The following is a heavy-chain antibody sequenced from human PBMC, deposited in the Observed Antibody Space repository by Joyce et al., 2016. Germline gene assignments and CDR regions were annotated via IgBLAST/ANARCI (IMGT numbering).Heavy chain of an antibody. J-gene: IGHJ2*01. Sequence: QVQLQESGPGLVKPSETLSLPCGVSGLSFDLHSFWGWIRQPPGKGLEWIGNVYLRGITHYSPSLKSRVTISMDTSKNQFSLNLNSLTAADTAVYFCARRPYNVHTPLGSDWYFDLWGRGTLVTVSS. CDR1: GLSFDLHSF. D-gene: IGHD5-18*01. CDR2: VYLRGIT. CDR3: ARRPYNVHTPLGSDWYFDL. V-gene: IGHV4-38-2*01.